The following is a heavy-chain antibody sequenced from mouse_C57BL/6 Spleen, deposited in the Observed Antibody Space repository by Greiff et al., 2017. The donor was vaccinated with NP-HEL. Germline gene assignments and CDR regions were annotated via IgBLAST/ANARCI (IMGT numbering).Heavy chain of an antibody. CDR2: ISYDGSN. V-gene: IGHV3-6*01. CDR3: ARAGTGTGDYFDY. D-gene: IGHD4-1*01. Sequence: EVHLVESGPGLVKPSQSLSLTCSVTGYSITSGYYWNWIRQFPGNKLEWMGYISYDGSNNYNPSLKNRISITRDTSKNQFFLKLNSVTTEDTATYYCARAGTGTGDYFDYWGQGTTLTVSS. CDR1: GYSITSGYY. J-gene: IGHJ2*01.